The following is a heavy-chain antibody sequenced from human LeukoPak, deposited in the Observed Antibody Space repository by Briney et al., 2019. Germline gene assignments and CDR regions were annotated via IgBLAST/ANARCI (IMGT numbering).Heavy chain of an antibody. J-gene: IGHJ6*03. CDR2: IMPLFGTA. CDR1: GGTFNSYA. CDR3: ASGPLGDGYGVGDYYQYMDV. V-gene: IGHV1-69*05. D-gene: IGHD5-24*01. Sequence: SVKLSCKASGGTFNSYAISWVRQPPGQGLEWMGGIMPLFGTANYTQEFQGRVTFTTDESASTAYTEVSSLRSEDTAVYYCASGPLGDGYGVGDYYQYMDVWGKGTTVTVSS.